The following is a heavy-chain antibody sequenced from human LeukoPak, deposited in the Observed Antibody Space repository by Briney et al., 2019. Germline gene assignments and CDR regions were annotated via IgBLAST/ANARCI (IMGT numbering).Heavy chain of an antibody. J-gene: IGHJ4*02. CDR2: INHSGSS. D-gene: IGHD3-16*01. CDR1: GGPFTGYY. V-gene: IGHV4-34*01. Sequence: SETLSLTCAVYGGPFTGYYWSWIRQPPGKGLEWIGEINHSGSSNYNASLKSRVTMSLDTSRKQISLNLSSVTAADTAVYYCARISRWGPYWGQGILVTVSS. CDR3: ARISRWGPY.